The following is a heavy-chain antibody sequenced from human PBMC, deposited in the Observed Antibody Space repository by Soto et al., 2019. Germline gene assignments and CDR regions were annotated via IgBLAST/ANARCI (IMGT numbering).Heavy chain of an antibody. CDR2: IFPLLAMV. D-gene: IGHD1-26*01. CDR1: GGDLTNSG. Sequence: QVHLVQSGAEMKKPGSSVKVSCKVSGGDLTNSGISWVRQAPGQGLEWMGGIFPLLAMVDYSQKFQGRVTITADESTNTAYMDLGSLKSDDTAVYYCAKKDGAGFKSWGQGTLVIVSS. J-gene: IGHJ4*02. CDR3: AKKDGAGFKS. V-gene: IGHV1-69*04.